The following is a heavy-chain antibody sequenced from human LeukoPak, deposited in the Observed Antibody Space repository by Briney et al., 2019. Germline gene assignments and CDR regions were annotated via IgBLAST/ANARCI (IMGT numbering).Heavy chain of an antibody. Sequence: GASVTVSFKASGYTFTTYDINWVRQASGQGREWMGWMNPNSGDTGYAQKFQGRVTMTRNTSISTAYMELSSLRSEDTAVYYCARGGWLVLRYFDHWGQGTRVTASP. V-gene: IGHV1-8*01. CDR2: MNPNSGDT. CDR1: GYTFTTYD. CDR3: ARGGWLVLRYFDH. J-gene: IGHJ4*02. D-gene: IGHD3-9*01.